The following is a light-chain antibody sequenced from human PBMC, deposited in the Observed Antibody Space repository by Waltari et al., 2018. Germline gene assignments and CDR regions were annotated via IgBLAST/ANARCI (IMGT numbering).Light chain of an antibody. CDR3: SSYAGSDNLI. CDR2: EVS. CDR1: STDAGVYNY. J-gene: IGLJ2*01. Sequence: QSALTQPPSASGPPGQSSPISCTRTSTDAGVYNYLSSNQQHPGKAPKLMIYEVSKRPSGVPDRFSGSKSGNTASLTVSGLQAEDEADYYCSSYAGSDNLIFGGGTKLTVL. V-gene: IGLV2-8*01.